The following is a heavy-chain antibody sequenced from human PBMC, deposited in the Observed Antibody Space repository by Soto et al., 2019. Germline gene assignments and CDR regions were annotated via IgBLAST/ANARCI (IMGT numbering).Heavy chain of an antibody. CDR3: ARDQGQLGNYDS. J-gene: IGHJ4*02. D-gene: IGHD6-6*01. Sequence: EVHLVESGGGLVQPGGSLRLSCAASGFTFSGYWMSWVRQAPGKGLEWVANIKVDGSEKYYVDSVKGRFTISRDNAKNSLYLQMNSLRADDTAVYYCARDQGQLGNYDSWGQGTPVAVSS. V-gene: IGHV3-7*03. CDR1: GFTFSGYW. CDR2: IKVDGSEK.